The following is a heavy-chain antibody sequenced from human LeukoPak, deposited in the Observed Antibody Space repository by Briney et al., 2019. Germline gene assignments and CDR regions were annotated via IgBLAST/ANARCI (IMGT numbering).Heavy chain of an antibody. CDR3: ASPKYCGGDCHRGVYFDY. J-gene: IGHJ4*02. CDR1: GFTFGSYG. V-gene: IGHV3-30*02. CDR2: IRYDGSNK. D-gene: IGHD2-21*01. Sequence: GGSLRLSCAASGFTFGSYGMHWVRQAPGKGLEWVAFIRYDGSNKYYADSVKGRFTISRDNSKNTLYLQMNSLRAEDTAVYYCASPKYCGGDCHRGVYFDYWGQGTLVTVSS.